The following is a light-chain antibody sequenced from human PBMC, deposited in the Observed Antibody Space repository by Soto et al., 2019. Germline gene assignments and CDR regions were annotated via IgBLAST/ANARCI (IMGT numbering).Light chain of an antibody. CDR2: DVT. CDR1: SSDVGGYNY. CDR3: CSYAGSYTFDV. V-gene: IGLV2-11*01. J-gene: IGLJ1*01. Sequence: LTQPRSVSGSPGQSVTISCTGTSSDVGGYNYVSWYQQHPGKAPKLMIYDVTKRPSGVPDRFSGSKSGNTASLTISGLQAEDEADYYCCSYAGSYTFDVFGTGTKLTVL.